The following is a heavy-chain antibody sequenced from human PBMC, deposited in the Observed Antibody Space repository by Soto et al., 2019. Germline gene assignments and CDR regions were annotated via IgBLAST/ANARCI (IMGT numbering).Heavy chain of an antibody. CDR3: ARVASAPYWYFDL. CDR1: GDSISSYY. D-gene: IGHD2-15*01. J-gene: IGHJ2*01. V-gene: IGHV4-59*01. CDR2: IYYSGST. Sequence: QVQLQESGPGLVKPSETLSLTCTVSGDSISSYYWSWIRQPPGKGLEWIGYIYYSGSTNYNPSLKSRVTTSVDTSKNQSSLKLSSVTAAETAVYYCARVASAPYWYFDLWGRGTLVTVSS.